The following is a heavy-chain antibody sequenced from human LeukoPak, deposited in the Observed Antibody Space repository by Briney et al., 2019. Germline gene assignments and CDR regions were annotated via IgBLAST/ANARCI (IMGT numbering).Heavy chain of an antibody. CDR3: AKEFYDSSGYYYVLDY. J-gene: IGHJ4*02. CDR2: ISGSGGST. V-gene: IGHV3-23*01. Sequence: GGTLRLSCTASGFTFSSYAMSWVRQAPGKGLEWVSAISGSGGSTYYAVSVKGRFTSSRDNSKNTLYLQMNSLRAEDTAVYYCAKEFYDSSGYYYVLDYWGQGTLVTVSS. D-gene: IGHD3-22*01. CDR1: GFTFSSYA.